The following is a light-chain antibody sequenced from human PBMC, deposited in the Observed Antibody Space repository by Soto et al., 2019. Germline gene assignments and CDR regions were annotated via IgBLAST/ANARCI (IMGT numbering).Light chain of an antibody. J-gene: IGKJ2*01. CDR1: QSVTSSY. CDR3: QHYGSSHCYT. CDR2: GAS. Sequence: EIVLTQSPGTLSLSPGERATLSCRASQSVTSSYLAWYQQRPGQAPRLLIYGASSRATGIPDRVSGSGSGTDFTLTISRLEPEDFAVYYGQHYGSSHCYTFGQGTKLEIK. V-gene: IGKV3-20*01.